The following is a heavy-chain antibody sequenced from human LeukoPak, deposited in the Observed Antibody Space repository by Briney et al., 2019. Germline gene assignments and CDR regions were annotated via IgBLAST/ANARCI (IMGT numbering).Heavy chain of an antibody. CDR3: AKEVVSGDYFDY. J-gene: IGHJ4*02. V-gene: IGHV3-23*01. CDR1: GFTFSSYA. D-gene: IGHD2-15*01. CDR2: IRGGGGST. Sequence: PGGSLRLSCAASGFTFSSYAMSWVRQAPGKGLEWVSAIRGGGGSTYYADSVKGRFTISRDNSKNTLYLQMNSLRAEDTAVYYCAKEVVSGDYFDYWGQGTLVTVSS.